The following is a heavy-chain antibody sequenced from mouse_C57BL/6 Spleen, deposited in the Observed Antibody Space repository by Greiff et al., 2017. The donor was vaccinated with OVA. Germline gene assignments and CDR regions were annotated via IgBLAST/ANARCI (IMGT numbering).Heavy chain of an antibody. J-gene: IGHJ2*01. V-gene: IGHV1-15*01. CDR2: IDPETGGT. D-gene: IGHD1-1*01. CDR3: TRTVVATRGFDY. Sequence: QVQLKESGAELVRPGASVTLSCKASGYTFTDYEMHWVKQTPVHGLEWIGAIDPETGGTAYNQKFKGKAILTADKSSSTAYMELRSLTSEDSAVYYCTRTVVATRGFDYWGQGTTLTVSS. CDR1: GYTFTDYE.